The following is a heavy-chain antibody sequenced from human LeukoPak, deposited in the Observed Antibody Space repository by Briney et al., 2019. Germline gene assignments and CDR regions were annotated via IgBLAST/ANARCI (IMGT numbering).Heavy chain of an antibody. V-gene: IGHV4-61*08. J-gene: IGHJ5*02. CDR1: GGSISSGGYY. D-gene: IGHD3-16*01. CDR3: ARRKGGAAQFNYFDP. Sequence: SETLSLTCTVSGGSISSGGYYWSWIRQPPGKGLEWIGYIYYSGSTNYNPSLKSRVTISVDTSKNQFSLKLSSVTAADTAIYYCARRKGGAAQFNYFDPWGQGTLVTVSS. CDR2: IYYSGST.